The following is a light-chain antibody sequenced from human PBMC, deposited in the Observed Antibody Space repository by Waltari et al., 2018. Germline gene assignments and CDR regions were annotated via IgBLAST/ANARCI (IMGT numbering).Light chain of an antibody. V-gene: IGLV1-44*01. CDR3: ALWDDSLNGVV. Sequence: QSVLTQPPSASGTPGQRVTISCSGSSSNTASHSVTWYQQVTGTAPKLLIHSNNERPSGVPDRFSGSKSGTSGSLAISGLQSEDEADYYCALWDDSLNGVVFGGGTKLTVL. CDR1: SSNTASHS. J-gene: IGLJ2*01. CDR2: SNN.